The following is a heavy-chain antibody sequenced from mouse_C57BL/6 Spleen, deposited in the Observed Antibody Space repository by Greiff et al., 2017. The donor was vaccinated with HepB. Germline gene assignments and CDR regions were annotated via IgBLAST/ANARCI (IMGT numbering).Heavy chain of an antibody. J-gene: IGHJ3*01. CDR3: ARETPEFAY. V-gene: IGHV1-82*01. CDR1: GYAFSSSW. Sequence: VQLQQSGPELVKPGASVKISCKASGYAFSSSWMNWVKQRPGKGLEWIGRIYPGDGDTNYNGKFKGKATLTAYKSSSTAYMQLSSLTSEDSAVYFCARETPEFAYWGQGTLVTVSA. CDR2: IYPGDGDT.